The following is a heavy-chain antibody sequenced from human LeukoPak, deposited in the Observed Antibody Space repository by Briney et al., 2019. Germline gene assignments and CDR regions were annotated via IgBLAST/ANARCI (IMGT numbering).Heavy chain of an antibody. CDR2: IYSGGST. D-gene: IGHD3-10*01. Sequence: PGGSLRLSCAASGFTVSDNYMSWVRQAPGRGLQWVSVIYSGGSTYYADSVKGRFTISRDNSKNALYLQMNSLRAEDTAVYYCAKAPGGRYYYLMDVWGKGTTVTISS. CDR3: AKAPGGRYYYLMDV. J-gene: IGHJ6*03. CDR1: GFTVSDNY. V-gene: IGHV3-66*01.